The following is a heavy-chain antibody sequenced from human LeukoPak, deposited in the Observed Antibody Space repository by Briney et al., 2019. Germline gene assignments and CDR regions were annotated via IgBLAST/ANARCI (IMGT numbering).Heavy chain of an antibody. CDR1: GFTFSGYS. Sequence: GGSLRLSCAASGFTFSGYSMNWLRQAPGKWLEWVSYINGSSSHIYYADSVKSRFTISRDNEKNSLYLQMNSVRDEDTAVYYCARDQTGGSYWPAPHYWGQGTLVTVSS. CDR2: INGSSSHI. CDR3: ARDQTGGSYWPAPHY. V-gene: IGHV3-48*02. D-gene: IGHD1-26*01. J-gene: IGHJ4*02.